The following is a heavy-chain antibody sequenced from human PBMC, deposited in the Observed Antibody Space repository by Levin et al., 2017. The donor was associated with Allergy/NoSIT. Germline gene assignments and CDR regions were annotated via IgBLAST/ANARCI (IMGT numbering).Heavy chain of an antibody. CDR2: INTNTGNP. CDR1: GYTFTSYA. CDR3: ARAPSYYDILTGYYATGYYYYYMDV. Sequence: ASVKVSCKASGYTFTSYAMNWVRQAPGQGLEWMGWINTNTGNPTYAQGFTGRFVFSLDTSVSTAYLQICSLKAEDTAVYYCARAPSYYDILTGYYATGYYYYYMDVWGKGTTVTVSS. D-gene: IGHD3-9*01. V-gene: IGHV7-4-1*01. J-gene: IGHJ6*03.